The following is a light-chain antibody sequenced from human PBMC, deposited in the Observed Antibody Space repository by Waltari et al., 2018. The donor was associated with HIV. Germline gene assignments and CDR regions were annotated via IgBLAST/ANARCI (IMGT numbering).Light chain of an antibody. J-gene: IGKJ2*01. Sequence: EIVMTQSPATLSVSPGERATLSCRASQSVRSNLAWYQQKPGQGPRLLIYGASTRAAVIPARFSGSGSGTEFTLTISSLQSEDFAVYYCQQYNNWPPYTFGQGTKLEIK. CDR3: QQYNNWPPYT. CDR1: QSVRSN. V-gene: IGKV3-15*01. CDR2: GAS.